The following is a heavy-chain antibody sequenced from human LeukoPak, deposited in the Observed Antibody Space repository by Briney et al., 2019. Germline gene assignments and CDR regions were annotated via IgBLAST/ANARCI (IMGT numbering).Heavy chain of an antibody. CDR2: INSDGSST. D-gene: IGHD3-22*01. CDR1: GFTFSSYW. V-gene: IGHV3-74*01. J-gene: IGHJ4*02. CDR3: ARGGSNYYDSSGYYCLDY. Sequence: PGGSLRLSCAASGFTFSSYWMHWVRQAPGKGLVWVSRINSDGSSTSYADSVKGRFTISRDTAKNTLYLQMNSLRAEDTAVYYCARGGSNYYDSSGYYCLDYWGQGTLVTVSS.